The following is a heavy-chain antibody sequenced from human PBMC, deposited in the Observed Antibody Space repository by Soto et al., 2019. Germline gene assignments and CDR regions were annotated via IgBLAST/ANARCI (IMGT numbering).Heavy chain of an antibody. CDR3: ARLAYSHYST. J-gene: IGHJ4*02. CDR2: IYYSGTT. D-gene: IGHD5-12*01. CDR1: GGSVKVGGYY. Sequence: SETLSLTCTVSGGSVKVGGYYWGWIRQPPGKGLEWVATIYYSGTTYYNPSLKSRLTISLDTSRNQFSLDLTSVTAADTAVYYCARLAYSHYSTWGQGTLVTVSS. V-gene: IGHV4-39*01.